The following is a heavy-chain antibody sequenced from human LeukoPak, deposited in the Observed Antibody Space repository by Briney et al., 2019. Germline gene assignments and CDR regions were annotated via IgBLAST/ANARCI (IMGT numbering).Heavy chain of an antibody. CDR2: ISRSSSDI. J-gene: IGHJ6*03. Sequence: GRSLRLSCAASGFTFRTYSMNWVRQAPGKGLEWVSSISRSSSDIYYADPVKGRFTISRDNAKNSLYLQMNSLRAEDTAIYYCARDPGYPYYYYMDVWGKGITVTVSS. D-gene: IGHD5-12*01. CDR3: ARDPGYPYYYYMDV. CDR1: GFTFRTYS. V-gene: IGHV3-21*01.